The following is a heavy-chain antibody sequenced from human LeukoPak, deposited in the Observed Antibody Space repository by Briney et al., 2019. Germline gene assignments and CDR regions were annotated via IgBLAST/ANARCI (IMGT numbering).Heavy chain of an antibody. CDR3: ARDPNYYDSSGPYFDY. V-gene: IGHV4-4*07. D-gene: IGHD3-22*01. Sequence: SETLSLTCTVAGGSISGSYWSWIRQPAGKGLEWIGRIYTSGSTNYNPSLKSRVTISVDTSKNQFSLKLSSVTAADTAVYYCARDPNYYDSSGPYFDYWGQGTLVTVSS. CDR2: IYTSGST. J-gene: IGHJ4*02. CDR1: GGSISGSY.